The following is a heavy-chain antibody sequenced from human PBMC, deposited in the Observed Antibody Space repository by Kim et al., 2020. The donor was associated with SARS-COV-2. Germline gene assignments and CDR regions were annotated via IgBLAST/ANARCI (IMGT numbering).Heavy chain of an antibody. V-gene: IGHV4-34*01. J-gene: IGHJ6*02. Sequence: SETLSLTCAVYGGSFSGYYWSWIRQPPGKGLEWIGEINPSGSTNYNLSLKSRVTISVDTSKNQFSLKLSSVTAADSAVYYCARDSRMITFGGVISYYYYYGMDVWSQGTTVTVSS. D-gene: IGHD3-16*02. CDR2: INPSGST. CDR3: ARDSRMITFGGVISYYYYYGMDV. CDR1: GGSFSGYY.